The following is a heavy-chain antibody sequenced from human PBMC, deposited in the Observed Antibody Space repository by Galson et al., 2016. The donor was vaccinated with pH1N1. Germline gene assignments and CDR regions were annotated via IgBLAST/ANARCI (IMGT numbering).Heavy chain of an antibody. D-gene: IGHD1-26*01. V-gene: IGHV3-11*06. J-gene: IGHJ3*02. CDR1: GFTFSDYY. CDR3: AASGSYDAFDI. CDR2: ISSRRSSYT. Sequence: SLRLSCAASGFTFSDYYMYWIRQAPGKGLEWVSFISSRRSSYTNYAHSVKGRFTISRDNAKNSLYLQMNSLRAEDTALYYCAASGSYDAFDIWGQGTMVTVSS.